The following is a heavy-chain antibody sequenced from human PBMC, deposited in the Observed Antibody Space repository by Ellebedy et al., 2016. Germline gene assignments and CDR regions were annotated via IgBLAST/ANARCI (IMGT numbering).Heavy chain of an antibody. D-gene: IGHD1-26*01. Sequence: GESLKISCKGSGYSFTSYWIGWVRQMPGKGLEWMGIIYPGDSDTRYSPSFQGQVTISADKSISTAYLQWSSLKASDTAMYYCARHRLEGSYYGGGVYFDYWGQGTLVTVSS. V-gene: IGHV5-51*01. CDR2: IYPGDSDT. CDR1: GYSFTSYW. CDR3: ARHRLEGSYYGGGVYFDY. J-gene: IGHJ4*02.